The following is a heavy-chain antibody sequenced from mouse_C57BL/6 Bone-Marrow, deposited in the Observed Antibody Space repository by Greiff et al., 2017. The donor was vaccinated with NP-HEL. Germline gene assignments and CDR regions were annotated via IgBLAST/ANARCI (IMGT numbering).Heavy chain of an antibody. J-gene: IGHJ1*03. CDR3: ARQGGSSYGWYFDV. CDR1: EYAFPSHD. D-gene: IGHD1-1*01. V-gene: IGHV5-2*01. Sequence: EVKVVESGGGLVQPGESLKLSCESNEYAFPSHDMSWVRTTPEKRLELVAAINSDGGSTYYPDTMERRFIISRDNTKKTLYLQMSSLRSEDTAWYYCARQGGSSYGWYFDVWGTGTTVTVSS. CDR2: INSDGGST.